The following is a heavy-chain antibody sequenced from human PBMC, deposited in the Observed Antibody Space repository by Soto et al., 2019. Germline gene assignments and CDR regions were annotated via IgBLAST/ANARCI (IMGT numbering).Heavy chain of an antibody. V-gene: IGHV4-39*02. Sequence: SETLSLTCSVSGGSISYNSYYWGWIRQPPGEGLEWVGGIFYTGTTYYSPSLKDRVTISVDTSKNSFSLNLTSVTAADTAVYFCARLVVVAPVANAWGQGTLVTVSS. CDR3: ARLVVVAPVANA. CDR2: IFYTGTT. D-gene: IGHD2-2*01. J-gene: IGHJ5*02. CDR1: GGSISYNSYY.